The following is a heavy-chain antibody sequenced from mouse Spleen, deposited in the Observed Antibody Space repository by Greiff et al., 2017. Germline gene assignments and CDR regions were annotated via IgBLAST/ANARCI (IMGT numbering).Heavy chain of an antibody. V-gene: IGHV1-15*01. CDR3: TSNYYGSSYGY. D-gene: IGHD1-1*01. Sequence: VQLQQSGAELVRPGASVTLSCKASGYTFTDYEMHWVKQTPVHGLEWIGAIDPETGGTAYNQKFKGKAILTADKSSSTAYMELRSLTSEDSAVYYCTSNYYGSSYGYWGQGTTLTVSS. CDR2: IDPETGGT. CDR1: GYTFTDYE. J-gene: IGHJ2*01.